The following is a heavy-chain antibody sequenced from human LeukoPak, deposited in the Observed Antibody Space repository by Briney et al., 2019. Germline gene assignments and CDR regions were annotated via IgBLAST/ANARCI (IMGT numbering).Heavy chain of an antibody. D-gene: IGHD4-23*01. CDR1: GGSISSYY. Sequence: SETLSLTCTVSGGSISSYYWSWIRQPPGKGLEWIGYIYYSGSTNYNPSLKSRVTISVDTPKNQFSLKLSSVTAADTAVYYCARSPRTPDFDYWGQGTLVTVSS. CDR2: IYYSGST. J-gene: IGHJ4*02. CDR3: ARSPRTPDFDY. V-gene: IGHV4-59*01.